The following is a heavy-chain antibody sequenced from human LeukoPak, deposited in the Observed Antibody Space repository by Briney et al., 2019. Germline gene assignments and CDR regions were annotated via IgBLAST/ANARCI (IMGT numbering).Heavy chain of an antibody. J-gene: IGHJ6*02. CDR2: VDYSGNT. CDR1: GDSISSYF. V-gene: IGHV4-59*08. CDR3: ARAIAAAGTLYGMDV. Sequence: SETLSLTCTVSGDSISSYFWSWIRRPPGKGLEWIGYVDYSGNTNYNPSLKSRVTISVDTSNNQFSLKLSSVTAADTAVYYCARAIAAAGTLYGMDVWGQGTTVTVSS. D-gene: IGHD6-13*01.